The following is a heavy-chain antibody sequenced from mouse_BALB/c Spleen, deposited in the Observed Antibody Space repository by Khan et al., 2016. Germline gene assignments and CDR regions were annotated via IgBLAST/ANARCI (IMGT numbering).Heavy chain of an antibody. CDR2: INSNGGST. D-gene: IGHD2-2*01. CDR3: ARGGGGYKQYFDV. J-gene: IGHJ1*01. CDR1: GFTFSSFG. Sequence: EVELVESGGGLVQPGGSRKLSCAASGFTFSSFGMSWVRQTPDKRLELVASINSNGGSTYYPDSVKGRFTISRDNAKNTLYLQMTSLKSEDTAMYCCARGGGGYKQYFDVLGAETTITVSS. V-gene: IGHV5-6-3*01.